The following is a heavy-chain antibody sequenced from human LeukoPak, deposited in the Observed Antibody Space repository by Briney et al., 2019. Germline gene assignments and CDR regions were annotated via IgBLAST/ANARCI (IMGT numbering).Heavy chain of an antibody. CDR3: ARGYCTGGSCRTLEDFDY. V-gene: IGHV1-46*01. D-gene: IGHD2-15*01. CDR2: INPSGDST. Sequence: ASVTVSCKASGFTFTTYYMHWVRQAPGQGLEWMGVINPSGDSTSYAQKFQGRVTMTRDTSTSTVYMELTSLTSEDTAVYYCARGYCTGGSCRTLEDFDYWGQGTLLTLSS. J-gene: IGHJ4*02. CDR1: GFTFTTYY.